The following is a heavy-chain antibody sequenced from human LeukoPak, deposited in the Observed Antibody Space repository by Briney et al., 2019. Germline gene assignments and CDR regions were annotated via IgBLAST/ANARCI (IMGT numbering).Heavy chain of an antibody. J-gene: IGHJ3*02. CDR1: GGSISSGSYY. CDR3: ARDSTIFGVPDAFDI. CDR2: IYTSGST. V-gene: IGHV4-61*02. D-gene: IGHD3-3*01. Sequence: PSQTLSLTCTVSGGSISSGSYYGSWIRQPAGKGLEWIGRIYTSGSTNYNPSLKSRVTISVDTSKNQFSLKLSSVTAADTAVYYCARDSTIFGVPDAFDIWGQGTMVTVSS.